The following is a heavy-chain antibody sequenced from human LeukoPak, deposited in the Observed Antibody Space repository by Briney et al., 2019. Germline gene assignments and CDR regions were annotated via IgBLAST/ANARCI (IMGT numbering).Heavy chain of an antibody. D-gene: IGHD1-26*01. J-gene: IGHJ4*02. CDR1: GFTFSSYG. Sequence: SGGSLRLSCAASGFTFSSYGMHWVRQAPGKGLEWVAVISYDGSNKYYADSVKGRFTISRDNAKNSLYLQMNSLRAEDTAVYYCARAGSHYAVYYFDYWGQGTLVTVSS. CDR3: ARAGSHYAVYYFDY. CDR2: ISYDGSNK. V-gene: IGHV3-30*12.